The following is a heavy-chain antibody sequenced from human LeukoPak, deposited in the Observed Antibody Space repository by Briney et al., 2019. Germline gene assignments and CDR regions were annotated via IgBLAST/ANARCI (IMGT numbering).Heavy chain of an antibody. CDR3: ASGDYGESNWFDP. CDR2: IYYSGST. V-gene: IGHV4-30-4*01. D-gene: IGHD4-17*01. J-gene: IGHJ5*02. Sequence: SETLSLTCTVSGGSISSGDYYWSWIRQPPGKGLEWIGYIYYSGSTYYNPSLKSRVTISVDTSKNQFSLKLSSVTAADAAVYYCASGDYGESNWFDPWGQGTLVTVSS. CDR1: GGSISSGDYY.